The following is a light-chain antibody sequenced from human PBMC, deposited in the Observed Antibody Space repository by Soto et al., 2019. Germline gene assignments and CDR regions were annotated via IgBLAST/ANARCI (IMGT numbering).Light chain of an antibody. CDR3: SSYTTIKTVV. Sequence: QSALTQPASVSGTPGQSITISCTGSNSDVGLYDFVSWYQHHPGRAPKLIVSEVSHRPSGISNRFSGSKSGNTAYLTISGVQPEDEADYHCSSYTTIKTVVFGGGTKLTVL. CDR1: NSDVGLYDF. V-gene: IGLV2-14*01. CDR2: EVS. J-gene: IGLJ2*01.